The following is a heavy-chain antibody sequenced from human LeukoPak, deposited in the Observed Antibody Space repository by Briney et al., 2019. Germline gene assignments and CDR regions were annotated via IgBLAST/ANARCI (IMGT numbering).Heavy chain of an antibody. J-gene: IGHJ6*02. V-gene: IGHV1-3*01. CDR2: INAGNGNT. CDR1: GYTFTSYA. Sequence: ASVKVSCQASGYTFTSYAMHWVRQAPGQRLEWMGCINAGNGNTKYAQKFQGRVTITRDTSASTAYMELSSLRSEDTAVYYCARGSDYYYGMDVGSQGTTVTVSS. CDR3: ARGSDYYYGMDV.